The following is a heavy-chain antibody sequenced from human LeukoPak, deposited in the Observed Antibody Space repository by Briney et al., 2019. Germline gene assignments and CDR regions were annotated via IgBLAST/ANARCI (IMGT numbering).Heavy chain of an antibody. CDR3: ARSAPRWQWLVLRY. V-gene: IGHV4-34*01. CDR1: GGPFSGYY. J-gene: IGHJ4*02. Sequence: SETLSLTCAVYGGPFSGYYWSWIRQPPGKGLEWIGEINHSGSTNYNPSLRSRVTISVDTSKNQFSLKLSSVTAADTAVYYCARSAPRWQWLVLRYWGQGTLVTVSS. CDR2: INHSGST. D-gene: IGHD6-19*01.